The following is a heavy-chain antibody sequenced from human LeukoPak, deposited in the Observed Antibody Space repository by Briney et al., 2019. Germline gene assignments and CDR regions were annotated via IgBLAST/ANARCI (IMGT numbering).Heavy chain of an antibody. CDR2: ISSSGGST. CDR1: GFTFSSYS. D-gene: IGHD5-18*01. Sequence: GGSLRLSCAASGFTFSSYSINWVRQAPGKGLEWVSAISSSGGSTFYVDSVKGRFSISRDNSNNTLYLQMNSLRAEDTAVYYCAKRTGRDTREYWGQGTLVTVSS. V-gene: IGHV3-23*01. CDR3: AKRTGRDTREY. J-gene: IGHJ4*02.